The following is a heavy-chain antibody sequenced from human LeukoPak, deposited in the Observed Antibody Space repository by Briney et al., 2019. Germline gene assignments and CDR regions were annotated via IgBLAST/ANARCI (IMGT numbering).Heavy chain of an antibody. CDR3: ARARAGLRYGMDV. J-gene: IGHJ6*02. D-gene: IGHD2-21*01. Sequence: PSQTLSLTCTVSVGSISSGGYYWGWIRQHPGKGLELVGYIYYSGSTSYNPSLKSRLTISVDPSKNQFSLQLSSVTAADTAVYYCARARAGLRYGMDVWGQGTTVTVSS. CDR1: VGSISSGGYY. CDR2: IYYSGST. V-gene: IGHV4-31*03.